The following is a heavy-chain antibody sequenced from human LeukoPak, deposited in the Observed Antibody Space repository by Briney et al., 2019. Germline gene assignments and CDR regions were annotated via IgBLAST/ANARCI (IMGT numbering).Heavy chain of an antibody. D-gene: IGHD2-2*01. Sequence: SVTVSFKASGGTFNSYAISWVRQAPGQGLEWMGGIIPIFGTANYAQKFQGRVTITADESTSTAYMELSSLRSEDTAVYYCARISDIVVVPAAMGYFDYWGQGTLVTVSS. V-gene: IGHV1-69*13. J-gene: IGHJ4*02. CDR1: GGTFNSYA. CDR3: ARISDIVVVPAAMGYFDY. CDR2: IIPIFGTA.